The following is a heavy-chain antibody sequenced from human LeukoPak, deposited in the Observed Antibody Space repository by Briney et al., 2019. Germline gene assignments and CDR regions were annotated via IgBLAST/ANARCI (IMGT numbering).Heavy chain of an antibody. J-gene: IGHJ4*02. CDR1: GFTFSSYA. Sequence: PGGSLRLSCAASGFTFSSYAMTWVRQAPGKGLEWVSAISGSGATTYYADSVKGRFTISRDNSKNTLYLQMNSLRAEDTAVYYRAKRRYYDSSGYLDYWGQGTLVTISS. CDR2: ISGSGATT. CDR3: AKRRYYDSSGYLDY. D-gene: IGHD3-22*01. V-gene: IGHV3-23*01.